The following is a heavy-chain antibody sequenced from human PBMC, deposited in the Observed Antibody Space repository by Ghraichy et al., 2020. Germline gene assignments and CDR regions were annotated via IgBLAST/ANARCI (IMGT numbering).Heavy chain of an antibody. CDR1: GFTFSSYA. CDR2: ISYDGSNK. J-gene: IGHJ4*02. Sequence: GSLRLSCAASGFTFSSYAMHWVRQAPGKGLEWVAVISYDGSNKYYADSVKGRFTISRDNSKNTLYLQMNSLRAEDTAVYYCAREPKVGALDYWGQGTLVTVSS. CDR3: AREPKVGALDY. V-gene: IGHV3-30-3*01. D-gene: IGHD1-26*01.